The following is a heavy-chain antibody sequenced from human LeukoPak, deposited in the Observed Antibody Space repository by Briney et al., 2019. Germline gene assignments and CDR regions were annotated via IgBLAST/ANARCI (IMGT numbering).Heavy chain of an antibody. D-gene: IGHD3-22*01. CDR2: INHSGST. CDR1: GGSFSGYY. V-gene: IGHV4-34*01. Sequence: SETLSLTCAVYGGSFSGYYWSWIRQPPGKGLEWIGEINHSGSTNYNPSLKSRVTISVDTSKNQFSLKLSSVTAADTAVYYCARDWKVPEHYYDSSGYYYLHYYYYGMDVWGQGPRSPSP. J-gene: IGHJ6*02. CDR3: ARDWKVPEHYYDSSGYYYLHYYYYGMDV.